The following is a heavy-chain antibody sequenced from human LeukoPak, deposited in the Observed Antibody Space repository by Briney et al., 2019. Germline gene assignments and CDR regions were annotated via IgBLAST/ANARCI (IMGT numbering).Heavy chain of an antibody. CDR3: ARDIYYYDSSGYYYLDY. J-gene: IGHJ4*02. CDR2: IWYDGSNK. CDR1: GFTFSSYG. V-gene: IGHV3-33*01. D-gene: IGHD3-22*01. Sequence: GRSLRLSCAASGFTFSSYGMHWVRQAPGKGLEWVAVIWYDGSNKYYADSVKGRFTISRDNSKNTLYLQMNSLRAEDTAVYYCARDIYYYDSSGYYYLDYWRQGTLVTVSS.